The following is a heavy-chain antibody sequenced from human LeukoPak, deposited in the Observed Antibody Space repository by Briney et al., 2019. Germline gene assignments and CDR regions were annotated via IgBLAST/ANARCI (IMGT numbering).Heavy chain of an antibody. J-gene: IGHJ4*02. CDR2: ISSSSSYI. D-gene: IGHD2-2*01. V-gene: IGHV3-21*01. CDR1: GFTFSSYS. Sequence: GGSLRLSCAASGFTFSSYSMNWVRQAPGKGLEWVSSISSSSSYIYYADSVKGRFTISRDNAKNSLYLQMNSLRAGDTAVYYCAREVSEACSSTSCLYYFDYWGQGTLVTVSS. CDR3: AREVSEACSSTSCLYYFDY.